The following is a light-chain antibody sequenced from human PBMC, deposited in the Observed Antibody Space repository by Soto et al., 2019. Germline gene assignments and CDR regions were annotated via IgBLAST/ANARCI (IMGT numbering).Light chain of an antibody. J-gene: IGKJ1*01. CDR3: QQSYSTPPWT. CDR1: QSISSY. V-gene: IGKV1-39*01. Sequence: DIQLTQSASFLSASLGDRVTITWRASQSISSYLNWYQQKPVKAPKLLVYAASSLQSGVPSRFSGSGSATDFTPTISSLQPEDFATYYCQQSYSTPPWTFGQGTKVDIK. CDR2: AAS.